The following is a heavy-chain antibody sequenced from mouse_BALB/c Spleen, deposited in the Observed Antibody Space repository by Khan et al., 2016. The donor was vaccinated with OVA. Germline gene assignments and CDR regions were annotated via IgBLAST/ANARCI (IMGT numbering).Heavy chain of an antibody. CDR2: ISNSGSA. J-gene: IGHJ4*01. Sequence: EVQLQASGPGLVKPSQSLSLTCTVTGYSITRDYAWNWIRQFPGNELEWMGYISNSGSASYNPSLKSRISITRDTSKNQFFLQLDSVTPEDTATYYCASELGRYYAMDYWGQGTSVTVSS. CDR1: GYSITRDYA. D-gene: IGHD4-1*01. CDR3: ASELGRYYAMDY. V-gene: IGHV3-2*02.